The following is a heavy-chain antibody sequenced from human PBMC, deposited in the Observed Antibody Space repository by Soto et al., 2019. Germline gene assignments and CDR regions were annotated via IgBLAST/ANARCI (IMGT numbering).Heavy chain of an antibody. CDR3: ARALPVAKGGFDP. CDR2: IYTAGGT. CDR1: GFTVSNTY. J-gene: IGHJ5*02. V-gene: IGHV3-53*02. Sequence: EVQLVETGGGLIQPGGSLSLSCAASGFTVSNTYMTWVRQPPGKGLECVSVIYTAGGTNYADSVKGRFIISRDNSKNTLYLQMNSLRAGDTAVYYCARALPVAKGGFDPWGQGTLVTVSS. D-gene: IGHD2-2*01.